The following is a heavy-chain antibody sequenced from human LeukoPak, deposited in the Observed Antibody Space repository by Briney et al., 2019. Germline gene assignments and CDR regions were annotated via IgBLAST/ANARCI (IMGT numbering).Heavy chain of an antibody. V-gene: IGHV1-18*01. D-gene: IGHD1-26*01. Sequence: GASVKVSCKASGYTFTSYGISWVRQAPGQGLEWMGWIGAYKGNTNYAQKLQGRVTMTTDTSTSTAYMELSSLRSEDTAVYYCATGPSEVGATEGFTLWGQRTLVTVSS. CDR2: IGAYKGNT. J-gene: IGHJ4*02. CDR3: ATGPSEVGATEGFTL. CDR1: GYTFTSYG.